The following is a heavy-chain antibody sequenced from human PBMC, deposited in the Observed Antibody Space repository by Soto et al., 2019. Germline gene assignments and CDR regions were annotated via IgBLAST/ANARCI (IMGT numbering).Heavy chain of an antibody. D-gene: IGHD6-19*01. CDR1: GYTFTRYT. J-gene: IGHJ4*02. Sequence: QVHLVQSGAEVKKPGASVNVSCKASGYTFTRYTIHWVRQAPGQRLEWMGWINAGNGDTKSSQRFQDRVTITRDTSANTAYMELSNLRSEDTALYYCARVGGWDDFDYWGKGTLVTVSS. CDR3: ARVGGWDDFDY. CDR2: INAGNGDT. V-gene: IGHV1-3*01.